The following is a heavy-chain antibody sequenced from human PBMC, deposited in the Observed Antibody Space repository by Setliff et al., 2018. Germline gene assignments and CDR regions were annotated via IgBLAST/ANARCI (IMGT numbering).Heavy chain of an antibody. Sequence: PGESLTISCKGSGYSFTDYWIAWVRQTPGKGLEWMGTIYPSNADTRYSPSFQGQVTISTDTSINTAFLQWNNLKASDTAVYYCARRGERFFNWFDPWGQGTLVTVSS. CDR1: GYSFTDYW. V-gene: IGHV5-51*01. CDR2: IYPSNADT. CDR3: ARRGERFFNWFDP. J-gene: IGHJ5*02. D-gene: IGHD2-21*01.